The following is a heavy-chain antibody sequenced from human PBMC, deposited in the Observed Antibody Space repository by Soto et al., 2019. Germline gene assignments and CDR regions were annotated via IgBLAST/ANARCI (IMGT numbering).Heavy chain of an antibody. CDR2: ISGSGGST. CDR1: GFTFSSYA. V-gene: IGHV3-23*01. CDR3: ARESKDCSGGSCYPRGFDP. Sequence: GGSLRLSCAASGFTFSSYAMSWVRQAPGKGLEWVSAISGSGGSTYYADSVKGRFTISRDNSKNTLYLQMNSLRAEDTAVYYCARESKDCSGGSCYPRGFDPWGQGTLVTVSS. J-gene: IGHJ5*02. D-gene: IGHD2-15*01.